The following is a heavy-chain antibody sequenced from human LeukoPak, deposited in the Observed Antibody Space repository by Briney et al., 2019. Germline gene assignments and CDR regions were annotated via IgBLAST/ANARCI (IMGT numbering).Heavy chain of an antibody. CDR3: ARWGRWGSAFDY. CDR1: GGSFSGYY. D-gene: IGHD4-23*01. J-gene: IGHJ4*02. V-gene: IGHV4-34*01. CDR2: INRSGST. Sequence: SETLSLTCAVYGGSFSGYYWSWIRQPPGKGLEWIGEINRSGSTNYNPSLKSRVTISVDTSKNQFSLKLSSVTAADTAVYYCARWGRWGSAFDYWGQGTLVTVSS.